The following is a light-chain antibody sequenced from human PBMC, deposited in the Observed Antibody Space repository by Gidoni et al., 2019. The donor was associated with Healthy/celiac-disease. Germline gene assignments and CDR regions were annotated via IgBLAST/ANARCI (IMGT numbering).Light chain of an antibody. CDR1: KLGDKY. Sequence: SSELTQPPSVSVSPGQTASITCSGDKLGDKYACWSQQKPGQSPVLVIYQDSKRPSGIPERFSGSNSGNTATLTISGTQAMDEADYYCQAWDSSTAAYVFGTGTKVTVL. J-gene: IGLJ1*01. CDR3: QAWDSSTAAYV. CDR2: QDS. V-gene: IGLV3-1*01.